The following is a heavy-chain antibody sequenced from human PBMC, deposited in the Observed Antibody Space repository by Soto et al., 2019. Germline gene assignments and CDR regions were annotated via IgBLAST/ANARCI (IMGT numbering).Heavy chain of an antibody. CDR1: GFSLTSGVG. CDR2: IYWDDDK. V-gene: IGHV2-5*02. J-gene: IGHJ4*02. CDR3: AHIDPEIVTVGGHGGFDY. Sequence: QITLKESGPTLVRPPQTLTLTCTFSGFSLTSGVGVGWIRQPPGKALEWLALIYWDDDKRYSPSLKNRLTINKDTSTNQVVLTMTNVGPVDTATYFCAHIDPEIVTVGGHGGFDYWGQGTLVTVSS. D-gene: IGHD5-12*01.